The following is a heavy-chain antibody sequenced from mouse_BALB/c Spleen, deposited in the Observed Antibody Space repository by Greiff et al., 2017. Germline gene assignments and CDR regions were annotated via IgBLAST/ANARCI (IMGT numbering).Heavy chain of an antibody. CDR3: ARDYGNFDY. V-gene: IGHV3-2*02. CDR2: ISYSGST. J-gene: IGHJ2*01. Sequence: EVQLVESGPGLVKPSQSLSLTCTVTGYSITSDYAWNWIRQFPGNKLGWMGYISYSGSTSYNPSLKSRTSITRDTSKNQFFLQLNSVTTEDTATYYCARDYGNFDYWGQGTTLTVSS. CDR1: GYSITSDYA. D-gene: IGHD1-1*01.